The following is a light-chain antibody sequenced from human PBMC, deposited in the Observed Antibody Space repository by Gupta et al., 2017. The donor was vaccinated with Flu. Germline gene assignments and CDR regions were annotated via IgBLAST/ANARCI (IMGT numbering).Light chain of an antibody. CDR3: SALYDTGNGVV. CDR2: LDD. J-gene: IGLJ2*01. CDR1: SSDIGNND. V-gene: IGLV1-36*01. Sequence: RVTISCSARSSDIGNNDVNWYLQVPGNAPKLLIYLDDLVDSGVSARFSAAKSVTSAAVAISGLQSEDEADYYCSALYDTGNGVVFGGGTKLTVL.